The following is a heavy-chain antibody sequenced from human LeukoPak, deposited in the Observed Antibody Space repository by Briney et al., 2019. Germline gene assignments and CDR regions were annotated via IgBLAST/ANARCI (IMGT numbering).Heavy chain of an antibody. Sequence: SQTLSLTCTVSGGSISSGDYYWSWIRQPPGKGLEWIGYIYYSGSTYYNPSLKSRVTISVDTSKNQFSLKLSSVTAADTAVYYCARQMGTVVTHYYYYYGMDVWGQGTTVTVS. CDR2: IYYSGST. CDR3: ARQMGTVVTHYYYYYGMDV. D-gene: IGHD4-23*01. V-gene: IGHV4-30-4*01. J-gene: IGHJ6*02. CDR1: GGSISSGDYY.